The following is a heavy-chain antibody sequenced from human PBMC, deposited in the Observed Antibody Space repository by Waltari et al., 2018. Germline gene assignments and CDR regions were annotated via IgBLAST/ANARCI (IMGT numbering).Heavy chain of an antibody. Sequence: EVQLLESGGGLVQPGGSLRLSCAASGFTFSSYAMSWVRQAPGKGLEWVAAISGSGVSTYYADSVKGRFTISRDNSKNTLYLQMNSLRAEDTAVYYCANPNSGSYHYFDYWGQGTLVTVSS. CDR3: ANPNSGSYHYFDY. D-gene: IGHD1-26*01. CDR1: GFTFSSYA. CDR2: ISGSGVST. J-gene: IGHJ4*02. V-gene: IGHV3-23*01.